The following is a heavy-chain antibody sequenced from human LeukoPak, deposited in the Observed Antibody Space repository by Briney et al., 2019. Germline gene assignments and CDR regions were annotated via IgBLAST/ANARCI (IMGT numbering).Heavy chain of an antibody. V-gene: IGHV4-4*09. J-gene: IGHJ6*03. CDR3: ARHHYYYYYMDV. Sequence: SETLSLTCTVSGGSISSHYWSWIRQPPGKGLEWIGYIYTSGSTNYNPSLKSRVTISVDTSKNQFSLKLSSVTAADTAVYYCARHHYYYYYMDVWGKGTTVTVSS. CDR1: GGSISSHY. CDR2: IYTSGST.